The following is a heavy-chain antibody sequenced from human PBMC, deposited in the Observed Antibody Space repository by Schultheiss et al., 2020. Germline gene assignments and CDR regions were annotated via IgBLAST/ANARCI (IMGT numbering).Heavy chain of an antibody. CDR2: ISGSGGST. CDR3: AKGKRFGGVIVKVPFDY. CDR1: GFTFSSYA. V-gene: IGHV3-23*01. Sequence: GGSLRLSCAASGFTFSSYAMSWVRQAPGKGLEWVSAISGSGGSTYYADSVKGRFTISRDNSKNTLYLQMNSLRAEDTAVYYCAKGKRFGGVIVKVPFDYWGQGTLVTVSS. J-gene: IGHJ4*02. D-gene: IGHD3-16*02.